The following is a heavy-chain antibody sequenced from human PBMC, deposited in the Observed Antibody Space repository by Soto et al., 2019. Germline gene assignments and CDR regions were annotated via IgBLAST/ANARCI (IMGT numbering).Heavy chain of an antibody. J-gene: IGHJ5*02. CDR1: GGSISSGDYY. CDR3: ERRLLWLGHDP. CDR2: IYYSGST. D-gene: IGHD3-10*01. Sequence: PSETLSLTCTVSGGSISSGDYYWSWIRQPPGKGLEWIGYIYYSGSTYYNPSLKSRATISVDTSKNQFSLDLDSVTAADTAVYYCERRLLWLGHDPWGRGTLVTVYS. V-gene: IGHV4-30-4*08.